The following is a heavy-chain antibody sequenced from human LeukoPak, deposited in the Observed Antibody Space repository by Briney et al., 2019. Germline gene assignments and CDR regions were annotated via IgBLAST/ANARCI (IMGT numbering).Heavy chain of an antibody. Sequence: PSETLSHTCTVSGDSISSYYWSWIRQPPGKGLEWIGSIYHSGSTHYNPSLKSRVTISVDTSKNQFSLKLSSVTASDTAIYYCARNVSADFSNRHHKWFDPWGQGTLVTVSS. V-gene: IGHV4-38-2*02. CDR3: ARNVSADFSNRHHKWFDP. J-gene: IGHJ5*02. CDR1: GDSISSYY. D-gene: IGHD2-8*01. CDR2: IYHSGST.